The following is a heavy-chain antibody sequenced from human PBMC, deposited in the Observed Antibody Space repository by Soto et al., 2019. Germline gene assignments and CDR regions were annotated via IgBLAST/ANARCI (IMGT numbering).Heavy chain of an antibody. CDR3: ARSGEDGDYGALDY. V-gene: IGHV1-69*02. J-gene: IGHJ4*02. Sequence: QVQLVQSGAEVKKPGSSVKVSCKASGGTFSSYTISWVRQAPGQGLEWMGRIIPILGIANYAQKFQGRVTITADKSTSTAYMELSSLRSEDTAVYYCARSGEDGDYGALDYWGQGTLVTVSS. D-gene: IGHD4-17*01. CDR1: GGTFSSYT. CDR2: IIPILGIA.